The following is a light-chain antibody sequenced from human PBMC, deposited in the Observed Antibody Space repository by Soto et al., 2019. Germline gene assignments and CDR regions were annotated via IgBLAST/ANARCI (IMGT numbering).Light chain of an antibody. CDR2: GAS. V-gene: IGKV3D-15*01. J-gene: IGKJ4*01. CDR3: QQYNNWPPLT. CDR1: QSVSSN. Sequence: EILMTQSPATLSVSPGERATLSCRASQSVSSNLAWYQQKVGQAPRLLIYGASIRATGIPARFSGSGSGTESTLPISSLQSEDFAVYFCQQYNNWPPLTFGGGTKVATK.